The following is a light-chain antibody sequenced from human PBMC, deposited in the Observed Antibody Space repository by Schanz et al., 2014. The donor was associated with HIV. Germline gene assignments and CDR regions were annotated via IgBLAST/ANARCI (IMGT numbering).Light chain of an antibody. Sequence: QSVLTQPPSASGTPGQRVTISCSGSSSNIKMNAVNWYQHLPGMGPKLLIYATYNRPSGVPDRFSGSGSDTSASLAISGLQSEDEADYYCATWVDSLKGWVFGGGTKLTVL. J-gene: IGLJ3*02. V-gene: IGLV1-44*01. CDR3: ATWVDSLKGWV. CDR2: ATY. CDR1: SSNIKMNA.